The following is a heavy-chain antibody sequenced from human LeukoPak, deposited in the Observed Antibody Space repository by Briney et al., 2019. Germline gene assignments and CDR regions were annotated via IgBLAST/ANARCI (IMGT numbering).Heavy chain of an antibody. CDR2: ISSDGSNA. J-gene: IGHJ4*02. V-gene: IGHV3-30*18. CDR3: AKDLSGRKGPFDY. D-gene: IGHD3-10*01. Sequence: GGSLRLSCAASGFTFSSYGMHWVRQAPGKGLEWVAVISSDGSNAYYADPVKGRFTMSRDNSKNTLFVQMNSLRAEDTAVYYCAKDLSGRKGPFDYWGQGTLVTVSS. CDR1: GFTFSSYG.